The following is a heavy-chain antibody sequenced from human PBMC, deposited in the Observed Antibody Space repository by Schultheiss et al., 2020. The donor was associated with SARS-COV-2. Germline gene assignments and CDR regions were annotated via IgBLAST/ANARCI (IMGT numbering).Heavy chain of an antibody. CDR2: ISYDGTNE. CDR1: GFTFSSYE. V-gene: IGHV3-30*04. D-gene: IGHD3-10*01. Sequence: GGSLRLSCAASGFTFSSYEMNWVRQAPGQGLQWVALISYDGTNEDYADSVKGRFTISRDNSRNTLYLQMNSLKPEDTAVHYCARDVTLVQGLIDYYGMDVWGQGTTVTVSS. J-gene: IGHJ6*02. CDR3: ARDVTLVQGLIDYYGMDV.